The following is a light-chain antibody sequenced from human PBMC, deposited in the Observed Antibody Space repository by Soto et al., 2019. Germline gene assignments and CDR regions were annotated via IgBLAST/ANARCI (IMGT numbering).Light chain of an antibody. V-gene: IGLV1-51*02. Sequence: QSVLTQPPSVSAAPGQKVTISCSGSSSNIGNNYVSWYQQLPGTAPKLLIYENNKRPSGIPDRFSGSKSGTSATLGITGLQTGDEADYYCGTWDSSLSAGGVFGGVTKLTV. CDR1: SSNIGNNY. CDR2: ENN. CDR3: GTWDSSLSAGGV. J-gene: IGLJ3*02.